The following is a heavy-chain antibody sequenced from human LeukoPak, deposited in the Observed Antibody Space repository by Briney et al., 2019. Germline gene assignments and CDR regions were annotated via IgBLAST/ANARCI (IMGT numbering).Heavy chain of an antibody. J-gene: IGHJ4*02. D-gene: IGHD4-11*01. CDR1: GYTFTSHG. V-gene: IGHV1-18*01. CDR2: ISANNGDT. CDR3: ARDWPTVIADY. Sequence: ASVKVSCKTSGYTFTSHGISWVRQTPGQGLEWMGWISANNGDTNYAQRMQGRLTMTTDTSTSTAYMELRSLSSDDTAIYYCARDWPTVIADYWGQGTLVTVSS.